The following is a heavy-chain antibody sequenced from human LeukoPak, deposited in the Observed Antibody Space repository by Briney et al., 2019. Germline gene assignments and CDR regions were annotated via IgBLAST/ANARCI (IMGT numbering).Heavy chain of an antibody. D-gene: IGHD1-26*01. CDR2: ISGSGGST. Sequence: GGSLRLSCAASGFIFSSYAMSWVRQAPGKGLEWVSAISGSGGSTYYADSVKGRFTISRDNSKNTLYLQMNSLRAEDTAVYYCAKAPYSGSYYFDYWGQGTLVTVSS. CDR1: GFIFSSYA. CDR3: AKAPYSGSYYFDY. J-gene: IGHJ4*02. V-gene: IGHV3-23*01.